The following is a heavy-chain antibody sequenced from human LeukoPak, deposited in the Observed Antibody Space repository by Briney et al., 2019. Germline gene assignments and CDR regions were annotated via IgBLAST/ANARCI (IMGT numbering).Heavy chain of an antibody. D-gene: IGHD2-2*01. V-gene: IGHV1-46*01. J-gene: IGHJ4*02. Sequence: GASVKVSCKASGYTFTSYYMHWVRQAPARGLEWMGIISPSSGSTTYAQKFQGRVTMTRDTSTSTVYMELSSLRSEDTAVYYCARDSEPYSGTSCQVWGQGTLVTVSS. CDR2: ISPSSGST. CDR3: ARDSEPYSGTSCQV. CDR1: GYTFTSYY.